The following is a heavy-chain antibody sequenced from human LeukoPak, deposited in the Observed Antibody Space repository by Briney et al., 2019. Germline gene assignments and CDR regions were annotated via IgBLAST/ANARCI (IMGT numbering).Heavy chain of an antibody. D-gene: IGHD6-19*01. V-gene: IGHV1-18*01. CDR2: ISAYNGNT. Sequence: ASVKVSCKASGYTFTSYDINWVRQAPGQGLEWMGWISAYNGNTNYAQKLQGRVTMTTDTSTSTAYMELRSLRSDDTAVYYCARDLAAVARSRRNEYFQHWGQGTLVTVSS. CDR1: GYTFTSYD. CDR3: ARDLAAVARSRRNEYFQH. J-gene: IGHJ1*01.